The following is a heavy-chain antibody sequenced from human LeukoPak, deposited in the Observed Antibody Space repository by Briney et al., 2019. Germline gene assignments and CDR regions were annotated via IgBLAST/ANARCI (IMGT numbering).Heavy chain of an antibody. CDR1: GFTFSDYY. V-gene: IGHV3-7*04. D-gene: IGHD4/OR15-4a*01. Sequence: GGSLTLSCAASGFTFSDYYMIWVRQAPGKGLEWVANIKQDGSEKYYLDSVKGRFTISRDNAKKSVYVQMNSLRAEDTAVFYCVRGGGAFDYWGQGTLVTVSS. CDR3: VRGGGAFDY. J-gene: IGHJ4*02. CDR2: IKQDGSEK.